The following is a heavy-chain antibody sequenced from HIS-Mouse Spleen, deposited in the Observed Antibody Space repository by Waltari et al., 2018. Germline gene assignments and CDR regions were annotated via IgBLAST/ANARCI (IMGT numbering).Heavy chain of an antibody. CDR2: IYYRGDT. V-gene: IGHV4-39*07. J-gene: IGHJ2*01. CDR3: AREIPYSSSWYDWYFDL. CDR1: GGSISSSSYY. Sequence: QLQLQESGPGLVKPSETLSLTCTVSGGSISSSSYYWGWIRQPPGKGLEGIGSIYYRGDTSSTPSLKSRVTISVDTSKTQFSLKLSSVTAADTAVYYCAREIPYSSSWYDWYFDLWGRGTLVTVSS. D-gene: IGHD6-13*01.